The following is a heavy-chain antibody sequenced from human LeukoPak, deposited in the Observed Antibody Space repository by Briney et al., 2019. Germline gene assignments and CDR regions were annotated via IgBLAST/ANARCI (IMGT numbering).Heavy chain of an antibody. CDR3: ARADMATVFDF. J-gene: IGHJ4*02. CDR1: GGSISSGADY. D-gene: IGHD5-24*01. Sequence: SQTLSLTCTVSGGSISSGADYWSWIRQHPGKGLEWIGYISYSGSMYYNPSLKTRLTISVDTSKNQFSLKLDSVTAADTALYYCARADMATVFDFWGRGTLVTVSS. V-gene: IGHV4-31*03. CDR2: ISYSGSM.